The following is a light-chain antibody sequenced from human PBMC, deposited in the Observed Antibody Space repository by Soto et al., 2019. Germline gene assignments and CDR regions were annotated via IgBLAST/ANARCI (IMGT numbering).Light chain of an antibody. CDR2: DAS. CDR3: QQNGSVPLT. J-gene: IGKJ4*01. V-gene: IGKV3-20*01. CDR1: QSVSRNY. Sequence: EIVLTQSPGTLSLSPGERASLSCRASQSVSRNYVAWYQFKPGQTPRLLIYDASSRATGIPDRFSGSGSGADFTLTSSRLEHEDFAVYFCQQNGSVPLTFGGGSKV.